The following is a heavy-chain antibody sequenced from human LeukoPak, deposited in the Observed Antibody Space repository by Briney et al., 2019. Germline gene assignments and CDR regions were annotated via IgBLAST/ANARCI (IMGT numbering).Heavy chain of an antibody. V-gene: IGHV4-59*08. CDR3: ARHKGDYRTGFDY. D-gene: IGHD1-1*01. CDR1: GGSITSYY. Sequence: SETLSLTCTVSGGSITSYYWSWIRQPPGKGLEWIVYIYYSGGTNYNPSLKSPVTISVDTSKSQFSLKLSSVTAADTAVYYCARHKGDYRTGFDYGGQGTLVTVSS. J-gene: IGHJ4*02. CDR2: IYYSGGT.